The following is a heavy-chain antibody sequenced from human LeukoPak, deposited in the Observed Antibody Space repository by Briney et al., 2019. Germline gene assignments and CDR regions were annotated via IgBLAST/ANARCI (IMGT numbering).Heavy chain of an antibody. CDR1: GGTFSSYA. D-gene: IGHD3-9*01. CDR2: INTNTGNP. CDR3: ARVQRYFDWLHYDY. Sequence: ASVKVSCKASGGTFSSYAISWVRQAPGQGLEWMGWINTNTGNPTYAQGFTGRFVFSLDTSVSTAYLQISSLKAEDTAVYYCARVQRYFDWLHYDYWGQGTLVTVSS. J-gene: IGHJ4*02. V-gene: IGHV7-4-1*02.